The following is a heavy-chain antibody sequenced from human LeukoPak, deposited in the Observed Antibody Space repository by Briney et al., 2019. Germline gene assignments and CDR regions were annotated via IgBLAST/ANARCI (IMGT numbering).Heavy chain of an antibody. J-gene: IGHJ4*02. Sequence: SETLSLTCTVSGGSISSSSYYWGWIRQPPGKGLEWSGSIYYSGSTYYNPSLKSRVTISVDTSKNQFSLKLSSVTAADTAVYYCARRRYYYDSSGYYNSWGQGTLVTVSS. CDR3: ARRRYYYDSSGYYNS. D-gene: IGHD3-22*01. V-gene: IGHV4-39*01. CDR2: IYYSGST. CDR1: GGSISSSSYY.